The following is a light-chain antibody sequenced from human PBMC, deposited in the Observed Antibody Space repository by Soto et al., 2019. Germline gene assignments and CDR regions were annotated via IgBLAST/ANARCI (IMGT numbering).Light chain of an antibody. V-gene: IGKV1-39*01. Sequence: DIQMTQSPSSLSASVGDRVAITCRTSQSITNKLTWYQQKPGEAPKPLIYTASTLYSGVPSRFSGSGSGTDFTLTISSLQPEDFATYYCQQGYSNPITCGQGTRLEIK. CDR2: TAS. J-gene: IGKJ5*01. CDR1: QSITNK. CDR3: QQGYSNPIT.